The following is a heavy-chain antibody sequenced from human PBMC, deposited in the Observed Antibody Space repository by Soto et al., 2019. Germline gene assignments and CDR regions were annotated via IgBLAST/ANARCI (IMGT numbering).Heavy chain of an antibody. V-gene: IGHV3-48*04. D-gene: IGHD2-8*01. CDR3: ARASGIMVANDYFDF. CDR2: ISSSGRTT. CDR1: GFTFSTYT. J-gene: IGHJ4*02. Sequence: GGSLRLSCEAFGFTFSTYTMNWARQAPGKGLEWVSYISSSGRTTSYADPVKGRFSISRDNTKNSLYLQMNSLRGEDTAVYYCARASGIMVANDYFDFWGQGTLVTVSS.